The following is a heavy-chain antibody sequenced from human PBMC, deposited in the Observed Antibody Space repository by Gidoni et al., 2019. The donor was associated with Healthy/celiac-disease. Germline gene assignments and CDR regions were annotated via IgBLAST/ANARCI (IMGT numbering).Heavy chain of an antibody. Sequence: QVQLQQWGAGLLKPSETLSLTCAVYGGSFSGYYWGWIRQPPGKGLEWIGEINHSGSTNYNPSLKSRVTISVDTSKNQFSLKLSSVTAADTAVYYCARERLRYFDWLLSRGMDVWGQGTTVTVSS. CDR3: ARERLRYFDWLLSRGMDV. J-gene: IGHJ6*02. V-gene: IGHV4-34*01. CDR2: INHSGST. D-gene: IGHD3-9*01. CDR1: GGSFSGYY.